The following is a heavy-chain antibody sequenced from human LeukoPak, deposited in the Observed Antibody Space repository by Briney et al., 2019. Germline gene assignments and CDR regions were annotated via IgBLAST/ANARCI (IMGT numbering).Heavy chain of an antibody. D-gene: IGHD5-18*01. CDR1: GYTFTDYY. CDR2: INPNSGGT. J-gene: IGHJ4*02. Sequence: GASVKVSCKASGYTFTDYYMHWVRQAPGQGLEWMGWINPNSGGTNYAQKFQGWVTMTRDTSISTAYMELSRLRSDDTAVYYCARADGIQLWETYFDYWGQGTLVTVSS. V-gene: IGHV1-2*04. CDR3: ARADGIQLWETYFDY.